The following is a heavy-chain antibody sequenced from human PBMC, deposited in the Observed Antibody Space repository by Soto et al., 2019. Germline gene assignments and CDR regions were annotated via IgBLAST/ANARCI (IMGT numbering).Heavy chain of an antibody. D-gene: IGHD3-3*01. J-gene: IGHJ4*02. CDR3: AKGVFGVVITHFDY. CDR1: GFTFSSYG. V-gene: IGHV3-30*18. Sequence: QVQLVESGGGVVQPGRSLRLSCAASGFTFSSYGMHWVRQAPGKGLEWVAVISYDGSNTYYADSVKGRFTISRDNSKNTLYLQMNSLRAEDTAVYYCAKGVFGVVITHFDYWGQGTLVTVSS. CDR2: ISYDGSNT.